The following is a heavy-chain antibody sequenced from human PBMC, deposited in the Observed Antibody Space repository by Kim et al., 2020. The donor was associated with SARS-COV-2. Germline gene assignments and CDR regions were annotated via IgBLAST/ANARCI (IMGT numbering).Heavy chain of an antibody. D-gene: IGHD5-12*01. CDR2: A. Sequence: ANYAQKFQGRVTITADESTSTAYMELSSLRSEDTAVYYCARGGGATAFDIWGQGTMVTVSS. V-gene: IGHV1-69*01. J-gene: IGHJ3*02. CDR3: ARGGGATAFDI.